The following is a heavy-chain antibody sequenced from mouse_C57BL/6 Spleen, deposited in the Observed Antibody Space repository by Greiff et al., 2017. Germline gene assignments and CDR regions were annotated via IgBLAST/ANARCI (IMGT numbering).Heavy chain of an antibody. CDR2: IDPETGGT. V-gene: IGHV1-15*01. J-gene: IGHJ2*01. CDR1: GYTFTDYE. Sequence: QVQLQQSGAELVRPGASVTLSCKASGYTFTDYEMHWVKQTPVHGLEWIGAIDPETGGTAYNQKFKGKAILTADKSSSTAYMELLSLTSEDSAVYYFTDYDYDGDYFDYWGQGTTLTVSS. CDR3: TDYDYDGDYFDY. D-gene: IGHD2-4*01.